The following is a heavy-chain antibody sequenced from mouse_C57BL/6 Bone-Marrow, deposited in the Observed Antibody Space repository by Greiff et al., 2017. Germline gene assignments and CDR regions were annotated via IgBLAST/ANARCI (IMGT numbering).Heavy chain of an antibody. D-gene: IGHD1-1*01. CDR3: AREGFTTVPSYWYFDV. CDR1: GYTFTSYW. Sequence: QVQLQQPGAELVMPGASVKLSCKASGYTFTSYWMHWVKQRPGQGLEWIGEIDPSDSYTNYNQKFKGKSTLTVDKSSSTAYKQLSSLTSEDSAVYYCAREGFTTVPSYWYFDVWGTGTTVTVSS. V-gene: IGHV1-69*01. CDR2: IDPSDSYT. J-gene: IGHJ1*03.